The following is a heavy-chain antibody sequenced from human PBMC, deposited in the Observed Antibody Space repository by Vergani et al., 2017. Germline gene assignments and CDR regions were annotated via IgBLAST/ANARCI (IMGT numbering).Heavy chain of an antibody. CDR2: ISSSGSTI. CDR3: ARGGNYYYYMDV. Sequence: EVQLVESGGGLVQPGGSLRLSCAASGFTFSSYEMNWVRQAPGKGLEWVSYISSSGSTIYYADSVKGRCTISRDNAKNSLYLQMNSRRAEDTAVYYCARGGNYYYYMDVWGKGTTVTVSS. D-gene: IGHD6-13*01. CDR1: GFTFSSYE. V-gene: IGHV3-48*03. J-gene: IGHJ6*03.